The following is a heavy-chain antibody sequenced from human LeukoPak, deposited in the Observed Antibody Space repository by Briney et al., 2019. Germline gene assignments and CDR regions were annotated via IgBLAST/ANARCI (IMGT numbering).Heavy chain of an antibody. CDR2: IDISGST. CDR1: GGSMSSFY. J-gene: IGHJ4*02. V-gene: IGHV4-4*07. D-gene: IGHD6-13*01. CDR3: ARAAWGFSSWQPFDY. Sequence: SETLSLTCTVSGGSMSSFYWSWIRQPAGKGLEWIGRIDISGSTNYNPSLKSRVTISVDTSKNQFSLKLSSVTAADTAVYYCARAAWGFSSWQPFDYWGQGTLVTVSS.